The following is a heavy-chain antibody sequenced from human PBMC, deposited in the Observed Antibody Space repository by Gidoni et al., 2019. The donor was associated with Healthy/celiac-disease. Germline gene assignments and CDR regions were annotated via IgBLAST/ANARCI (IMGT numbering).Heavy chain of an antibody. CDR1: GFTFSSYA. J-gene: IGHJ4*02. CDR2: ISYDGSNK. CDR3: ARDATYSGYDSLDY. Sequence: QVQLVESGGGVVQPGRSLRLSCAASGFTFSSYAMHWVRQAPGKGLEWVAVISYDGSNKYYADSVKGRFTISRDNSKNTLYLQMNSLRAEDTAVYYCARDATYSGYDSLDYWGRGTLVTVSS. V-gene: IGHV3-30*01. D-gene: IGHD5-12*01.